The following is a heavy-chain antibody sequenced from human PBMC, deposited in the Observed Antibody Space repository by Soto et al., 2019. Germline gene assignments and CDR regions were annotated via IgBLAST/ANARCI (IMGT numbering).Heavy chain of an antibody. CDR1: GYTFTSYG. J-gene: IGHJ3*02. D-gene: IGHD2-15*01. V-gene: IGHV1-18*04. CDR2: ISAYNGNT. CDR3: ARDPLYCSGGSCHPPADAFDI. Sequence: ASVKVSCKASGYTFTSYGISWVRQAPGQGLEWMGWISAYNGNTNYAQKLQGRVTMTTDTSTSTAYMELRSLRSDDTAVYYCARDPLYCSGGSCHPPADAFDIWGQGTMVTVSS.